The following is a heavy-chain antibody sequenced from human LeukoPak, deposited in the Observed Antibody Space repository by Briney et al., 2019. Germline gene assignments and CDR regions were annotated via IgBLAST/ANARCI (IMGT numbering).Heavy chain of an antibody. CDR3: ARVRNYYFDY. Sequence: ASVKVSCKSSVYTFTSYGISWVRQAPGQGLEWMGWISAYNGNTNYAQKLQGRVTMTTDTSTRTAYMELRSLRSDDTAVYYCARVRNYYFDYWGQGTLVTVSS. V-gene: IGHV1-18*01. J-gene: IGHJ4*02. D-gene: IGHD1-14*01. CDR1: VYTFTSYG. CDR2: ISAYNGNT.